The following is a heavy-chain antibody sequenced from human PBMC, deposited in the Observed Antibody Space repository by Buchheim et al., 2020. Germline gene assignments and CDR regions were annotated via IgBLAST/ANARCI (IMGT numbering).Heavy chain of an antibody. CDR1: GFTFSVYT. CDR3: TRGVEDFEYFDL. Sequence: EVQLVESGGGLVQPGRSLRLSCPASGFTFSVYTMNWFRQAPVKGLEWVGFIRSKAYGGTTEYAASVKGRFSISRDDSKSIAYLQMNSLKTEDTAVYYCTRGVEDFEYFDLWGRGTL. V-gene: IGHV3-49*03. J-gene: IGHJ2*01. D-gene: IGHD3-9*01. CDR2: IRSKAYGGTT.